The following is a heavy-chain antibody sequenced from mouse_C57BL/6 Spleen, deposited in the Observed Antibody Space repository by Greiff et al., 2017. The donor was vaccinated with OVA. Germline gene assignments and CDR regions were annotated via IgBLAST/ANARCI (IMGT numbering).Heavy chain of an antibody. J-gene: IGHJ4*01. CDR2: IDPSDSVT. D-gene: IGHD2-2*01. Sequence: QVQLQQPGAELVRPGSSVKLSCKASGYTFTSYWMHWVKQRPIQGLEWIGNIDPSDSVTHYNQKFKDKATLTVDKSSSTAYMQRSSLTSEDSAVYYGARGGYDYAMDYWGQGTSVTVSS. CDR1: GYTFTSYW. V-gene: IGHV1-52*01. CDR3: ARGGYDYAMDY.